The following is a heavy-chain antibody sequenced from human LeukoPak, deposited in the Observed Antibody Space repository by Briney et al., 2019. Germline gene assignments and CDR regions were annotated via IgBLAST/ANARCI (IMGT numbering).Heavy chain of an antibody. CDR1: SYSISSGYY. J-gene: IGHJ6*03. CDR3: ARLGPGPDYYYMDV. V-gene: IGHV4-38-2*01. Sequence: PSETLSLTCAVSSYSISSGYYWGWIRQPPGKGLEWIGSIYHSGSTYYNPSLKSRVTISVDTSKNQFSLKLSSVIAADTAVYYCARLGPGPDYYYMDVWGKGTTVTVSS. CDR2: IYHSGST.